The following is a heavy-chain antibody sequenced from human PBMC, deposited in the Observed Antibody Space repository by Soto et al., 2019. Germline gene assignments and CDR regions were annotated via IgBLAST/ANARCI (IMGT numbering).Heavy chain of an antibody. CDR2: IYYSGST. Sequence: SETLSLTCTVSGGSISSGDYYWSWIRQPPGKGLEWIGYIYYSGSTYYNPSLKSRVTISVDTSKNQFSLKLSSVTAADTAVYYCARLRFLGYYFDYWGQGTLVTVSS. D-gene: IGHD3-3*01. CDR1: GGSISSGDYY. V-gene: IGHV4-30-4*01. J-gene: IGHJ4*02. CDR3: ARLRFLGYYFDY.